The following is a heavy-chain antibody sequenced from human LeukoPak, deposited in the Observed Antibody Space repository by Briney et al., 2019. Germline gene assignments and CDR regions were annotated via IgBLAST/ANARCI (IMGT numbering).Heavy chain of an antibody. CDR2: INWNGGST. J-gene: IGHJ6*04. Sequence: GGSLRLSCAASGFTFDDYGMSWVRQAPGKGLEWVSGINWNGGSTGYEDSVKGRFTISRDNAKNSLYLQMNSLRAEDTALYYCARSAQSGIVGATEMDVWGKGTTVTVSS. V-gene: IGHV3-20*04. CDR3: ARSAQSGIVGATEMDV. CDR1: GFTFDDYG. D-gene: IGHD1-26*01.